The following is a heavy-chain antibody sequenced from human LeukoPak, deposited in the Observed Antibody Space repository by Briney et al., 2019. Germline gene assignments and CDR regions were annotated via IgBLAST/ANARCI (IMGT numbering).Heavy chain of an antibody. Sequence: SETLSLTCTVSGGSISSYYWSWIRQPPGKGLEWIGYIYYSGSTNYNPSLKSRVTISVDTSKNQFSLKLSSVTAADTAVYYCARRTVVPPGAFDIWGQGTMVTVSS. CDR3: ARRTVVPPGAFDI. D-gene: IGHD4-23*01. CDR1: GGSISSYY. V-gene: IGHV4-59*01. J-gene: IGHJ3*02. CDR2: IYYSGST.